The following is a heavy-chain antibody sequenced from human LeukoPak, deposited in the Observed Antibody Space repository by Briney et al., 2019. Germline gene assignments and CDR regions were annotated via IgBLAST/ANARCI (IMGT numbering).Heavy chain of an antibody. CDR3: AKGGRECSSTTCYTLYNWFDP. D-gene: IGHD2-2*02. CDR2: ISGDGTET. V-gene: IGHV3-23*01. Sequence: GGSLRLSCTASGLIFRNYAMTWVRQAPRKGLEWVSTISGDGTETFYADSVKGRFTISRDNSKNTHYLQMSSLRAEDTGIYYCAKGGRECSSTTCYTLYNWFDPWGQGTLVTVSS. J-gene: IGHJ5*02. CDR1: GLIFRNYA.